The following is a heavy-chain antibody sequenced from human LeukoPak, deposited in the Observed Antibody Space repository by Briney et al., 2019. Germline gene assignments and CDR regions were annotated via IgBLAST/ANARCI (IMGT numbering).Heavy chain of an antibody. CDR1: GFAVSSNY. D-gene: IGHD5-12*01. CDR2: IYSDGST. V-gene: IGHV3-53*01. J-gene: IGHJ3*02. CDR3: ARDRHRYRGINGDGDAFDI. Sequence: GGSLRLSCAASGFAVSSNYISWVRQAPEKGLEWVSIIYSDGSTFHADSVKGRFTMSRDNSKNTLDLQMNSLRAEDTAVYFCARDRHRYRGINGDGDAFDIWGQGTMVTVSS.